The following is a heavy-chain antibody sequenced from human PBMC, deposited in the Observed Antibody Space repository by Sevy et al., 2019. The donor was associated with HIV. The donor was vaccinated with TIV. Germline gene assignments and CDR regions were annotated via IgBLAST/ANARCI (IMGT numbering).Heavy chain of an antibody. V-gene: IGHV1-69*13. CDR1: GDIFRNFV. D-gene: IGHD2-21*02. CDR3: ATTVSCGGDCYFLDP. J-gene: IGHJ5*02. CDR2: IITISGTA. Sequence: ASVKVYCKASGDIFRNFVISWVRQAPGQGLEWMGGIITISGTANNAQKYNGRVTITADEATSTVYMELRSLRSEDTAAYYCATTVSCGGDCYFLDPWGQGTLVTVSS.